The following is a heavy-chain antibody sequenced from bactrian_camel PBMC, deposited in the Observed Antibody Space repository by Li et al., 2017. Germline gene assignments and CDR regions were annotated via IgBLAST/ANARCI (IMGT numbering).Heavy chain of an antibody. CDR2: IDSDGST. CDR3: AADRALDDDCYVGSLYTDFAY. V-gene: IGHV3S53*01. D-gene: IGHD3*01. J-gene: IGHJ6*01. CDR1: GYHYSAKC. Sequence: QVQLVESGGGSVQTGGALRLSCVASGYHYSAKCMGWFRQAPGKEREGVAAIDSDGSTSYADSVKGRFTISRDNAKSTLYLQMNNLKPEDTAMYYCAADRALDDDCYVGSLYTDFAYWGQGTQVTVS.